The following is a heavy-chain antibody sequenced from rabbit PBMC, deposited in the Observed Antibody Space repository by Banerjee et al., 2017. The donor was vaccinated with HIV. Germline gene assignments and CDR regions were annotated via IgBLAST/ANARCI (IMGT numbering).Heavy chain of an antibody. CDR1: GFSFSSNYW. J-gene: IGHJ3*01. CDR3: ARDLAGVIGWNFNF. CDR2: IYAGSSDST. Sequence: QEQLVESGGGLVQPGGSLTLTCTASGFSFSSNYWICWVRQAPGKGLEWIGCIYAGSSDSTYYASWAKGRFTISSTSSSTVTLQMTSLTAADTATYFCARDLAGVIGWNFNFWGQGTLVTVS. V-gene: IGHV1S45*01. D-gene: IGHD4-1*01.